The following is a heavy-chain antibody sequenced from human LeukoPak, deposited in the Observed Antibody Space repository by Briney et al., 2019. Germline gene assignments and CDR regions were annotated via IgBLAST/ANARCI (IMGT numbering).Heavy chain of an antibody. CDR1: GFTFSSYW. V-gene: IGHV3-7*01. CDR3: ARGDAGVLLDY. J-gene: IGHJ4*02. CDR2: IKTDGSEK. Sequence: PGGSLRLSCAASGFTFSSYWMSWFRQIPGKGLEWLGNIKTDGSEKYYLDSVRGRFTMSRDNSKNTVYLQMNSLRTEDTAVYYCARGDAGVLLDYWGQGTLVTVSS. D-gene: IGHD7-27*01.